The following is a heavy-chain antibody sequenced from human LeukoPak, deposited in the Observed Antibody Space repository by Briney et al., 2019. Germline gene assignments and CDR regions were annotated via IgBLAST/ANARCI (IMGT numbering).Heavy chain of an antibody. D-gene: IGHD3-3*01. Sequence: SSETLSLTCTVSGGSISSGGYYWSWIRQHPGKGLEWIGYIYYSGSTYYNPSPKSRVTISVDTSKNQFSLKLSSVTAADTAVYYCASSGDFWSGYRSYFDYWGQGTLVTVSS. CDR1: GGSISSGGYY. V-gene: IGHV4-31*03. CDR3: ASSGDFWSGYRSYFDY. J-gene: IGHJ4*02. CDR2: IYYSGST.